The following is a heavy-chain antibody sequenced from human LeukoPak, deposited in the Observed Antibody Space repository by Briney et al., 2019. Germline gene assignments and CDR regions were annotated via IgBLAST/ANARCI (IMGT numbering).Heavy chain of an antibody. Sequence: PGGSLRLSCAASGFTFSSYGMHWVRQAPGKGLEWVAVIWYDGSNKYYADSVKGRFTISRDNSKNTLYLQMNSLRAEDTAVYYCVVGSGGHYSWGQGTLVTVSS. D-gene: IGHD2-15*01. V-gene: IGHV3-33*01. J-gene: IGHJ4*02. CDR2: IWYDGSNK. CDR3: VVGSGGHYS. CDR1: GFTFSSYG.